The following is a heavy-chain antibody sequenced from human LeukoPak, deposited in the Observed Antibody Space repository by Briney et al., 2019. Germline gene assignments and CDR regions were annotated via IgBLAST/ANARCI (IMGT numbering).Heavy chain of an antibody. D-gene: IGHD6-19*01. CDR2: ISISGGST. Sequence: GGSLRLSCAASGVSFTNYAMTWVREAPGKGLEWVSGISISGGSTDYADSVKGRFTISRDNSKNTLYLQMNSLRAEDTAVYYCAKVPAGNKVEYWGQGTLVTVSS. CDR3: AKVPAGNKVEY. J-gene: IGHJ4*02. CDR1: GVSFTNYA. V-gene: IGHV3-23*01.